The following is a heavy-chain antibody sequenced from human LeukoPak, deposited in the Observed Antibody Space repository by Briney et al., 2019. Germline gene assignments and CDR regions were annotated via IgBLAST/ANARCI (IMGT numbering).Heavy chain of an antibody. D-gene: IGHD3-10*01. CDR1: GFTLSTNA. Sequence: PGGSLRLSCLTSGFTLSTNAMSWVRQAPGKGLEWISGISGSGASTYYADSVKGRFTISRDDSRNTLYLQMNSLRGDDTAVYYCARSYGSGSSDYWGQGTLVTVSS. CDR2: ISGSGAST. CDR3: ARSYGSGSSDY. J-gene: IGHJ4*02. V-gene: IGHV3-23*01.